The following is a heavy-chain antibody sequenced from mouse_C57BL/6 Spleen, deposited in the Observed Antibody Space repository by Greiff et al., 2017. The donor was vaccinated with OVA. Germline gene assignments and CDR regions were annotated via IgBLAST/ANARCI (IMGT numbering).Heavy chain of an antibody. CDR2: ISSGGSYT. D-gene: IGHD1-1*01. V-gene: IGHV5-6*01. J-gene: IGHJ1*03. CDR3: ARQRGSSYWYFDV. CDR1: GFTFSSYG. Sequence: EVNVVESGGDLVKPGGSLKLSCAASGFTFSSYGMSWVRQTPDKRLEWVATISSGGSYTYYPDSVKGRFTISRDNAKNTLYLQMSSLKSEDTAMYYCARQRGSSYWYFDVWGTGTTVTVSS.